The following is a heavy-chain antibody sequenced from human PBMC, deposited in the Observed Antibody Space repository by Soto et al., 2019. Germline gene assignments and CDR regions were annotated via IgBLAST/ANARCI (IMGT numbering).Heavy chain of an antibody. CDR2: TSYDGSNN. CDR1: GFTFRSYV. J-gene: IGHJ4*02. V-gene: IGHV3-33*05. CDR3: ARWGTTGGLDV. D-gene: IGHD3-16*01. Sequence: QVQLVESGGGVVQPGTSMRLSCVGSGFTFRSYVIHWVRQAPGKGLEWVALTSYDGSNNFYGDSVKGRFTISRDNSRNTVELQMYSLRLEDTSLYFCARWGTTGGLDVWCQGTRVSVSS.